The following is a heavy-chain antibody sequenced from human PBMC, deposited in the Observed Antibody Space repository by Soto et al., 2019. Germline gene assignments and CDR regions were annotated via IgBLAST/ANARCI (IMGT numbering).Heavy chain of an antibody. D-gene: IGHD2-15*01. CDR3: ARDLGYCSGGSCVRGEDNCFDP. V-gene: IGHV4-59*01. CDR1: GGSISSYY. Sequence: QVQLQESGPGLVKPSETLSLTCTVSGGSISSYYWSWIRQPPGKGLEWIGYIYYSGSTNYNPSLKSRVTKSVDTSNNQFSMRPSAVTAAVTAVYYGARDLGYCSGGSCVRGEDNCFDPWGQGTLVTVSS. CDR2: IYYSGST. J-gene: IGHJ5*02.